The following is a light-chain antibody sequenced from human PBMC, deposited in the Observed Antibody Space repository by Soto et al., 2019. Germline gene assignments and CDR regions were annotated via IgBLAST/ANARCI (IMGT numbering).Light chain of an antibody. CDR1: QSISNF. CDR3: QQRTTGT. CDR2: DAS. J-gene: IGKJ4*01. Sequence: IVLTQSPATLSLCPEDSATLSCRASQSISNFLAWYQQKPGQAPRLLIFDASHRVTGVPGRFSGSGSGTDFPLTIRILEPDDFAVYHCQQRTTGTFGGGTKV. V-gene: IGKV3-11*01.